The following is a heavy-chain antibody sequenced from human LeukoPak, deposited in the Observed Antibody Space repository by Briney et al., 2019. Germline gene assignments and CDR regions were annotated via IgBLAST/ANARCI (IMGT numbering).Heavy chain of an antibody. D-gene: IGHD1-14*01. V-gene: IGHV4-59*08. CDR1: GGSVSMYC. CDR3: ARHGTISSENYFDY. Sequence: SQRHSLICSLSGGSVSMYCCSWIRQSPGKGLEWIGYIHNIGRTNYNNSLKGRVTSFIDTSKNQVSLRLSSVTAADTAVYYCARHGTISSENYFDYWGQG. J-gene: IGHJ4*02. CDR2: IHNIGRT.